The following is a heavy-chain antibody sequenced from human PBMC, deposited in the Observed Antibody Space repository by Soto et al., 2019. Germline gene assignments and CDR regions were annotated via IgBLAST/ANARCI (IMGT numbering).Heavy chain of an antibody. CDR2: IYYSGST. CDR3: ARDGIVVVPARPKTNWFDP. Sequence: NPSETLSLTCTVSGGSISSSSYYWGWIRQPPGKGLEWIGSIYYSGSTYYNPSLKSRVTISVDTSKNQFSLKLSSVTAADTAVYYCARDGIVVVPARPKTNWFDPWGQGTLVTVSS. J-gene: IGHJ5*02. D-gene: IGHD2-2*01. CDR1: GGSISSSSYY. V-gene: IGHV4-39*02.